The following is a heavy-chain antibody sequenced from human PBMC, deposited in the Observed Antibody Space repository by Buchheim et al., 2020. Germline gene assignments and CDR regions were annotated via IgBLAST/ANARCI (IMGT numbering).Heavy chain of an antibody. CDR2: IYYSGRT. V-gene: IGHV4-31*03. D-gene: IGHD3/OR15-3a*01. CDR1: GGSISSGGYY. CDR3: ARVVGIFGPPGYWFDP. J-gene: IGHJ5*02. Sequence: QVQLQESGPGLVKPSQTLSLTCTVSGGSISSGGYYWSWIRQHPGKGLEWIGSIYYSGRTYSNPSLKSRVTISVAPSQNPFSLKLSSVTAADTAVYYCARVVGIFGPPGYWFDPWGQGTL.